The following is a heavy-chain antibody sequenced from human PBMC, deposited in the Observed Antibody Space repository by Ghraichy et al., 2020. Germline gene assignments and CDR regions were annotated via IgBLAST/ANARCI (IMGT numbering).Heavy chain of an antibody. CDR2: FHYSGTT. Sequence: SETRSLTCTVSGGSISSSSYYWGWIRQPPGKGLEWIGTFHYSGTTYYNPSLKSRVTISTGTSNNQFSLRLSSVTAADTAIYYCARPQDIYGEFDPWGQGTLVTVSS. J-gene: IGHJ5*02. D-gene: IGHD4/OR15-4a*01. CDR1: GGSISSSSYY. CDR3: ARPQDIYGEFDP. V-gene: IGHV4-39*01.